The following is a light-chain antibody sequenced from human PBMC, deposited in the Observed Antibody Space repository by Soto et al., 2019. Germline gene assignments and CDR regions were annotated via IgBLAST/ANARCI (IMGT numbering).Light chain of an antibody. Sequence: EVVMTQSPATLSVSPGERVALSCRASRSVRSNLAWYQQKPGQAPRILIYTSSSRATDIPARFSGSGSGTEFTLTISSLQSEDLAVYYCHQYNEWPFTFGQGTKLDIK. V-gene: IGKV3-15*01. J-gene: IGKJ2*01. CDR3: HQYNEWPFT. CDR1: RSVRSN. CDR2: TSS.